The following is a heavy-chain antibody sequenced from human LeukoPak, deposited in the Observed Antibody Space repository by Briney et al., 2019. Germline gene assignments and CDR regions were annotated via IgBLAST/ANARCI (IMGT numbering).Heavy chain of an antibody. CDR3: AKVGPRDGYREYYFDY. V-gene: IGHV3-23*01. Sequence: PGGSLRLSCAASGFTFSSYAMSWVRQTPGKGLEWVSAISGSGGSTYYADSVKGRFTTSRDNSKSTLYLQMNSLRAEDTAIYYCAKVGPRDGYREYYFDYWGQGTLVTVSS. D-gene: IGHD5-24*01. J-gene: IGHJ4*02. CDR2: ISGSGGST. CDR1: GFTFSSYA.